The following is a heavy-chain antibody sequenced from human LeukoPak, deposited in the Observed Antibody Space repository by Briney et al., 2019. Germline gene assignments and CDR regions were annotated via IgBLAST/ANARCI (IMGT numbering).Heavy chain of an antibody. D-gene: IGHD5-12*01. Sequence: SETLSLTCTVSGDSISSSSYYWGWIRQPPGKGLEWIGSIYYSGSTYYNPSLKSRVTISVDTSKNQFSLKLNSVTAADTAVYHCAATYFFDFWGQGTLVTVSS. V-gene: IGHV4-39*01. J-gene: IGHJ4*02. CDR3: AATYFFDF. CDR2: IYYSGST. CDR1: GDSISSSSYY.